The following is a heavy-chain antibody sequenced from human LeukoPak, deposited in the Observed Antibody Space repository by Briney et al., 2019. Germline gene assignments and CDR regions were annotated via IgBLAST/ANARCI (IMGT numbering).Heavy chain of an antibody. CDR1: RFTFSSYW. J-gene: IGHJ4*02. CDR2: IKQDGSEK. Sequence: GGSLRLSCAASRFTFSSYWMSWVRQAPGKGLEWVANIKQDGSEKYYVDSVKGRFTISRDNAKNSLYLQMNSLRAEDTAVYYCARGDFNYWGQGTLVTVSS. V-gene: IGHV3-7*01. CDR3: ARGDFNY.